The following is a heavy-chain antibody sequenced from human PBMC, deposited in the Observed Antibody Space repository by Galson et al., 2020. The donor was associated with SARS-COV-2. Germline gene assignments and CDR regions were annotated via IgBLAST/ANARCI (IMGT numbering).Heavy chain of an antibody. CDR3: ASEGDARPSRGALEY. CDR1: GFTVSSNY. D-gene: IGHD2-2*01. Sequence: GGSLRLSCAASGFTVSSNYMSWVRQAPGKGLEWVPAIYSGGETFYADPVKGRFTISRDNSKNTLYLQMNSLRAEDTAVYYSASEGDARPSRGALEYWGQGTLVTVSP. V-gene: IGHV3-53*01. J-gene: IGHJ4*02. CDR2: IYSGGET.